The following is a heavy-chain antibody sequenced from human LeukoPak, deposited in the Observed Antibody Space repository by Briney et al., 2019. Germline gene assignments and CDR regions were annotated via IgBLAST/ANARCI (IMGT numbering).Heavy chain of an antibody. J-gene: IGHJ1*01. D-gene: IGHD3-3*01. CDR3: ARDLDDLNTLPPLFQH. Sequence: GGSLRLSCAASGFTFSSYAMHWVRQAPGKGLEWVAVISYDGSNKYYADSVKGRFTISRDNSKNTLYLQMNSLRAEDTAVYYCARDLDDLNTLPPLFQHWGQGTLVTVSS. CDR1: GFTFSSYA. V-gene: IGHV3-30-3*01. CDR2: ISYDGSNK.